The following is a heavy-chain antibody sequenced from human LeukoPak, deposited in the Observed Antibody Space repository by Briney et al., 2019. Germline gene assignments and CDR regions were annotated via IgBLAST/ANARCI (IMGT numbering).Heavy chain of an antibody. V-gene: IGHV3-7*01. CDR1: GFTLSTST. J-gene: IGHJ6*04. CDR3: AELGITMIGGV. CDR2: INQHGGDI. Sequence: GESLRLSCEASGFTLSTSTMHWVRQAPGKGLEWVANINQHGGDIHYVDSVKGRFTISRDNAKNSLYLQMNSLRAEDTAVYYCAELGITMIGGVWGKGTTVTISS. D-gene: IGHD3-10*02.